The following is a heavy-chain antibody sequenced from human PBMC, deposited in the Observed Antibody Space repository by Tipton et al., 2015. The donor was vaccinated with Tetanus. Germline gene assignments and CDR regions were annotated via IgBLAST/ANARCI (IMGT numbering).Heavy chain of an antibody. V-gene: IGHV4-59*01. Sequence: TLSLTCTVSGGYISSYYWSWIRQPPGKGLEWIGYIYYSGSTNYYPSLKSRVTISVDTSKNQFSLKLSSVTAADTAVYYCARKAGGGQQWLVNYYYYGMDVWGQGTTVTVSS. CDR2: IYYSGST. CDR3: ARKAGGGQQWLVNYYYYGMDV. D-gene: IGHD6-19*01. CDR1: GGYISSYY. J-gene: IGHJ6*02.